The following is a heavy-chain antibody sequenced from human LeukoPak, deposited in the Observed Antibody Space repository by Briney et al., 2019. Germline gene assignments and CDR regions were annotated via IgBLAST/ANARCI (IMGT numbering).Heavy chain of an antibody. CDR2: IYSDGTT. Sequence: PGGSLRLSCAASGFSVSSNFLSWVRQAPGKGPEWVSMIYSDGTTHYVDSVRGRFAISRDTSRNTVFLQMNSLRVEDTAIYYCARAPTITANFDCWGQGTLVTVSS. V-gene: IGHV3-53*01. J-gene: IGHJ4*02. CDR3: ARAPTITANFDC. D-gene: IGHD1-20*01. CDR1: GFSVSSNF.